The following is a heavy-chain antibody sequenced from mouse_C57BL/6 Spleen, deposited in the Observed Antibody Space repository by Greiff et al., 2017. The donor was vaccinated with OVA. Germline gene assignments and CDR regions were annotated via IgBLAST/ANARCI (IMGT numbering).Heavy chain of an antibody. J-gene: IGHJ2*01. CDR2: IDPSDSYT. CDR1: GYTFTSYW. D-gene: IGHD1-1*01. CDR3: ARDLYGSSSFDY. V-gene: IGHV1-69*01. Sequence: VQLQQPGAELVMPGASVKLSCKASGYTFTSYWMHWVKQRPGQGLEWIGEIDPSDSYTNYNQKFKGKSTLTVDKSSSTAYMQLSSLTSEDSAVYYCARDLYGSSSFDYWGQGTTLTVSS.